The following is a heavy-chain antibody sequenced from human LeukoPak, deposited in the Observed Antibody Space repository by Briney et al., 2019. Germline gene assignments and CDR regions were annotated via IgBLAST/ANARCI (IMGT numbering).Heavy chain of an antibody. J-gene: IGHJ6*02. CDR1: GFTFSGFW. Sequence: GGSLRLSCAVSGFTFSGFWMSWSRQAPGKGLEWVASINSDGSEGYYADVVKGRFTISRDNAKNSLYLQINSLRAEDTAVYYCARARIAVAGAYYYYYGMDVWGQGTTVTVSS. CDR2: INSDGSEG. CDR3: ARARIAVAGAYYYYYGMDV. V-gene: IGHV3-7*03. D-gene: IGHD6-19*01.